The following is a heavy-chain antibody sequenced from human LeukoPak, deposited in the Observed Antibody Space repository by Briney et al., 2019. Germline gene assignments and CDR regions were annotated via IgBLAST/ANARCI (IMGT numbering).Heavy chain of an antibody. CDR3: ASPNSGYSYGDDAFDI. CDR1: GGTFSSYA. Sequence: SVKVSCKASGGTFSSYAISWVRQAPGQGREWMGGIIPIFATANFAQKFQGRVTITADESTSTASMELSSLRSEDTAVYYCASPNSGYSYGDDAFDIWGQGTMVTVSS. D-gene: IGHD5-18*01. V-gene: IGHV1-69*01. J-gene: IGHJ3*02. CDR2: IIPIFATA.